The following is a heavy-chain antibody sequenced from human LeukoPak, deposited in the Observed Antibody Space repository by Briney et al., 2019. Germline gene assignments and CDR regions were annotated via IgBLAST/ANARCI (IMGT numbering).Heavy chain of an antibody. CDR3: ATNVAATGYYYGMDV. CDR1: GFTFTSSA. CDR2: IFVGSGNT. Sequence: SVNVSCKASGFTFTSSAMQWVRQARGQRLEWIGWIFVGSGNTNYAQKFQERVTITRDMSTSTAYMELSSLRSEDTAVYYCATNVAATGYYYGMDVWGQGTTVTVSS. V-gene: IGHV1-58*02. D-gene: IGHD2-15*01. J-gene: IGHJ6*02.